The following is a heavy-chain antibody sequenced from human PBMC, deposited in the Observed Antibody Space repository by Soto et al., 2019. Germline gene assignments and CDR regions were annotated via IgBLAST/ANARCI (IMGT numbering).Heavy chain of an antibody. D-gene: IGHD1-26*01. CDR1: GFIINSHA. J-gene: IGHJ3*02. CDR2: ISSDGNEK. Sequence: GGSLRLSCAASGFIINSHAMHWVRQAPGEGLEWVAVISSDGNEKFYADSVKGRFTISRNNSNNTLYLQLNSLRSEDTAVYYCARANMVGATRGAFDIWGQGTMVT. CDR3: ARANMVGATRGAFDI. V-gene: IGHV3-30-3*01.